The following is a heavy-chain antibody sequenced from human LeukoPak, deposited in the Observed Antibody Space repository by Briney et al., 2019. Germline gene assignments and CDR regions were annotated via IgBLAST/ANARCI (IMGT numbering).Heavy chain of an antibody. D-gene: IGHD5-24*01. Sequence: SGGSLRLSCAASGFTVSSNYMNWVRQAPGKGLEWVSYISSSGSTIYYADSVKGRFTISRDNAKNSLYLQMNSLRAEDTAVYYCARDRGDGYNPALGGYYYYMDVWGKGTTVTISS. J-gene: IGHJ6*03. CDR1: GFTVSSNY. V-gene: IGHV3-48*04. CDR3: ARDRGDGYNPALGGYYYYMDV. CDR2: ISSSGSTI.